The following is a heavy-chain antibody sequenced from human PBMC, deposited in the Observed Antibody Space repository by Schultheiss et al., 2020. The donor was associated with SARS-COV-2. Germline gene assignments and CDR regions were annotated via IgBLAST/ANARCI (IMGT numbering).Heavy chain of an antibody. Sequence: GESLKISCTASGFTFGDYAMSWFRQAPGKGLEWVGFIRSKAYGGTTEYAASVKGRFTISRDDSKSIAYLQMNSLKTEDTAVYYCTRAGVVVITDFDYWGQGTLVTVSS. D-gene: IGHD3-22*01. V-gene: IGHV3-49*03. CDR1: GFTFGDYA. J-gene: IGHJ4*02. CDR3: TRAGVVVITDFDY. CDR2: IRSKAYGGTT.